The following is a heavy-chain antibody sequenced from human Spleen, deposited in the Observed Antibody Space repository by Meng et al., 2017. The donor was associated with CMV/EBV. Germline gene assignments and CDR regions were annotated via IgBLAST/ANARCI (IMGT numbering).Heavy chain of an antibody. CDR3: ARGDTAIFVNYYYYGVDV. V-gene: IGHV3-74*01. CDR1: GFTFSSYW. D-gene: IGHD5-18*01. Sequence: GGSLRLSCAASGFTFSSYWMHWVRQAPGKGLVWVSRINSDGSRTNYAESVKGRFTISRDNAKNTLYLQVNSLRAEDTAVYYCARGDTAIFVNYYYYGVDVWGQGTTVTVSS. J-gene: IGHJ6*02. CDR2: INSDGSRT.